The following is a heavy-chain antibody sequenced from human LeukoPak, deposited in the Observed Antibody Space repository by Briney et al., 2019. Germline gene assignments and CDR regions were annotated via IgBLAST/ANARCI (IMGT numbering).Heavy chain of an antibody. Sequence: GGSLRLSCAASGFTFSSYAMSWVRQAPGKGLEWVSAISGSGGSTYYADSVKGRFTISRDNSKNTLSLQMSSLRAEDTAVYYCAKSDCASDGCKLLNYWGQGTLVTASS. CDR3: AKSDCASDGCKLLNY. D-gene: IGHD3-10*01. CDR2: ISGSGGST. V-gene: IGHV3-23*01. J-gene: IGHJ4*02. CDR1: GFTFSSYA.